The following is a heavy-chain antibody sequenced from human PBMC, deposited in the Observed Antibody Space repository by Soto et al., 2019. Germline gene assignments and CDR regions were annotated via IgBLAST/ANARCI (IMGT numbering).Heavy chain of an antibody. V-gene: IGHV3-30-3*01. Sequence: GESLKISCGASGFTFSSFAMHWVRQAPGKGLEWVAVITFDGNHKYYADSVKGRFTISRDNSKNTLYLQMNSLRAEDTSVYYCASIDCSGGSCPPSYWGRGTMVIVSS. J-gene: IGHJ4*02. CDR3: ASIDCSGGSCPPSY. D-gene: IGHD2-15*01. CDR1: GFTFSSFA. CDR2: ITFDGNHK.